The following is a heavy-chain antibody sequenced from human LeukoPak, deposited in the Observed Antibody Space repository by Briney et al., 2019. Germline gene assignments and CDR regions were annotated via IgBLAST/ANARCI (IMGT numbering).Heavy chain of an antibody. D-gene: IGHD3-22*01. J-gene: IGHJ4*02. V-gene: IGHV3-23*01. CDR1: GFTFSSYA. CDR2: ISGSGGST. Sequence: GGSLRLSCAASGFTFSSYAMSWVRQAPGKGLEWVSAISGSGGSTYYADSVKGRFTISRDNSKNTLYLQMNSLRAEDTAVYYCAKDHGYDSSGPYYFDYWGQGTLVTVSS. CDR3: AKDHGYDSSGPYYFDY.